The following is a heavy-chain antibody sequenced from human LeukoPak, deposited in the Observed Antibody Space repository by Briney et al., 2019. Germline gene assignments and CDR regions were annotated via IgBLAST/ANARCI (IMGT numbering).Heavy chain of an antibody. CDR2: INHSGST. J-gene: IGHJ5*02. V-gene: IGHV4-34*01. CDR3: ARCSSTSCYGRFDP. CDR1: GGSFSGYY. D-gene: IGHD2-2*01. Sequence: PSETLSLTCAVYGGSFSGYYWSWIRQPPGKGLEWIGEINHSGSTNYNPSLKSRVTISVDTSKNQFSLKLSSVTAADTAVYYCARCSSTSCYGRFDPWGQGTLVTVSS.